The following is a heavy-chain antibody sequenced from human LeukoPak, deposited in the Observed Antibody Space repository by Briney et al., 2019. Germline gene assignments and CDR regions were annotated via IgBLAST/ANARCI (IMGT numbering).Heavy chain of an antibody. CDR1: GGSITSYY. Sequence: SETLSLTCSVSGGSITSYYWSWIRQPPGKGLEWMGYIYYSGITNYNPSLESRGTISVDTSKNQFSLKLTSVTAADTAVYYCARDYSNYYGMDVWGQGTAVTVSS. CDR2: IYYSGIT. V-gene: IGHV4-59*01. D-gene: IGHD4-11*01. J-gene: IGHJ6*02. CDR3: ARDYSNYYGMDV.